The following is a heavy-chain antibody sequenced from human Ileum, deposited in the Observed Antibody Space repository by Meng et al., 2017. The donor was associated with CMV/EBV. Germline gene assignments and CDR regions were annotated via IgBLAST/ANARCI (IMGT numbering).Heavy chain of an antibody. D-gene: IGHD3-3*01. J-gene: IGHJ4*02. V-gene: IGHV3-21*01. CDR1: WTFSRYG. CDR3: AKVSNYNFWSGFYVPY. CDR2: ITSTGSYR. Sequence: WTFSRYGMHWDRQAPGKGLEWVSYITSTGSYRYYGDSVKGRFTISRDNAKNSLYLEMDSLRAEDTAVYYCAKVSNYNFWSGFYVPYWGQGTLVTVSS.